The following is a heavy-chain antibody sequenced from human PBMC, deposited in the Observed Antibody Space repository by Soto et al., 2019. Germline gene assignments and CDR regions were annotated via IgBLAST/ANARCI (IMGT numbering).Heavy chain of an antibody. CDR2: IKQDGSEQ. Sequence: EVQLVESGGGLVQPGGSLRLSCAASGFSFSDYWMSWVRQAPGKGLEWMANIKQDGSEQNYVDSVRGRFTVSRDNAKESLYLQMNSLRVEDTAVYYCATNALYGGNAHFEFWGQGTLVTVSS. D-gene: IGHD4-17*01. CDR3: ATNALYGGNAHFEF. V-gene: IGHV3-7*01. J-gene: IGHJ4*02. CDR1: GFSFSDYW.